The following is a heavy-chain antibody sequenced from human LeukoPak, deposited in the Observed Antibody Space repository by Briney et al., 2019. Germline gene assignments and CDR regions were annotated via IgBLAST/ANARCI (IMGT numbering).Heavy chain of an antibody. CDR1: GGSISSYY. Sequence: PSETLSLTCTVSGGSISSYYWSWIRQTPGKGLEWIGYIYYSGSTNYNPSLKSRVTISVDTSKNQFSLKLSSVTAADTAVYYCARDVDIVATGFGVRYYGMDVWGQGTTVTVSS. CDR3: ARDVDIVATGFGVRYYGMDV. V-gene: IGHV4-59*01. J-gene: IGHJ6*02. D-gene: IGHD5-12*01. CDR2: IYYSGST.